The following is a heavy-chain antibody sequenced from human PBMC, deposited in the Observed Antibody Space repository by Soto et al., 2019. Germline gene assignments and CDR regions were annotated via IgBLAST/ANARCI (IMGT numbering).Heavy chain of an antibody. V-gene: IGHV3-11*01. CDR1: GFTFSDYY. CDR3: ARAVVAEPYYYYGMDV. CDR2: ISSSGSTI. J-gene: IGHJ6*02. D-gene: IGHD2-15*01. Sequence: PGGSLRLSCAASGFTFSDYYMSWIRQAPGKGLEWVSYISSSGSTIYYADSVKGRFTISRDNAKNSLYLQMNSLRAEDTAVYHCARAVVAEPYYYYGMDVWGQGTTVTVSS.